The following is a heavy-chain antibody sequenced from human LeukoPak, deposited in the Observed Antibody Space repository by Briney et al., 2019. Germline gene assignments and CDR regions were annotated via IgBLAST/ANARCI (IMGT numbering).Heavy chain of an antibody. D-gene: IGHD2-2*01. Sequence: GGSLRLSCAASGFTFSNSWMHWVCQAPEKGLEWVADIKCDGSEKFYVDSVKGRFTISRDNAKNSLYLQVNSLRAEDMTVYYCVRGVGSSTSCYVRAFDIWGQGTMVTVSS. CDR2: IKCDGSEK. CDR1: GFTFSNSW. J-gene: IGHJ3*02. V-gene: IGHV3-52*01. CDR3: VRGVGSSTSCYVRAFDI.